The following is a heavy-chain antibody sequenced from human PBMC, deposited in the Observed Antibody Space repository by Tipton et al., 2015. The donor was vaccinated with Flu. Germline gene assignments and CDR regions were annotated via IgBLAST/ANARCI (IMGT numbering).Heavy chain of an antibody. D-gene: IGHD3-10*02. Sequence: TLSLTCSVSGYSISSGYCWGWVRRPPGKGLEWIGTIYHSGSTYYNPSLKSRLTISVDTSKNQFSLKLSSVTAADTAVYYCARHTGDSVRGVIDYWGQGTLVTVSS. J-gene: IGHJ4*02. V-gene: IGHV4-38-2*01. CDR1: GYSISSGYC. CDR2: IYHSGST. CDR3: ARHTGDSVRGVIDY.